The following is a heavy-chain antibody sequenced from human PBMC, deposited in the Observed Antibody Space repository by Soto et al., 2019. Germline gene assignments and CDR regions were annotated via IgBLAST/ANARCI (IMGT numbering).Heavy chain of an antibody. V-gene: IGHV4-34*01. J-gene: IGHJ5*02. Sequence: QVQLQQWGAGLLKPSETLSLTCAVYGGSFSGYYWSWIRQPPGKGLEWIGEINHSGSTNYNPSLKSRVTISVDTSKNQFSLKLSSVTAADTAVYYCASHLYGSGSHTNWFDPWGQGTLVTVSS. CDR3: ASHLYGSGSHTNWFDP. CDR2: INHSGST. D-gene: IGHD3-10*01. CDR1: GGSFSGYY.